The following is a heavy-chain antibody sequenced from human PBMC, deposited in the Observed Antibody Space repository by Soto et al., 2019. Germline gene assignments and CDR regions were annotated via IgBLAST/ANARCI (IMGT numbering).Heavy chain of an antibody. CDR2: IYYSGST. V-gene: IGHV4-39*01. Sequence: QLQLQESGPGLVKPSETLSLTCTVSGGSISSSSYYWGWIRQPPGKGLEWIGSIYYSGSTYYNPSLKSRVTISVDTSKNQFSLKLSSVTAADTAVYYCATYSSSSGYFDYWGQGTLVTVSS. J-gene: IGHJ4*02. CDR3: ATYSSSSGYFDY. D-gene: IGHD6-6*01. CDR1: GGSISSSSYY.